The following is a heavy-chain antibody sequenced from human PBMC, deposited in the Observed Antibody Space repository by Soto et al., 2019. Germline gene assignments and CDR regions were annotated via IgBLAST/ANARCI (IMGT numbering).Heavy chain of an antibody. CDR1: GGTFSSYT. CDR2: VIPVLTTT. D-gene: IGHD2-21*02. J-gene: IGHJ6*02. V-gene: IGHV1-69*08. Sequence: QVRLVQSGAEVKKSGSSVKVSCMASGGTFSSYTVNWLRQAPGRGLEWMGRVIPVLTTTDYAQKFRGRVTITADKSANAVYMELTSLSSEDTAIYYCARRRYCGYDCYQKHYYGRDVWGQGTTVTVAS. CDR3: ARRRYCGYDCYQKHYYGRDV.